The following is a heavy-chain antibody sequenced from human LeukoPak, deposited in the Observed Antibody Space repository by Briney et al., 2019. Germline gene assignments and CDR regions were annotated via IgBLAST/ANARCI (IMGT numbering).Heavy chain of an antibody. D-gene: IGHD6-6*01. CDR1: GGSFTAYY. J-gene: IGHJ3*02. CDR2: IYYSGST. Sequence: SETLSLTCTVYGGSFTAYYWSWIRQPPGKGLEWIGYIYYSGSTNYNPSLKSRVTISVDTSKNQFSLKLSSVTAADTAVYYCARWGEGSSAGSIAFDIWGQGTMVTVSS. CDR3: ARWGEGSSAGSIAFDI. V-gene: IGHV4-59*01.